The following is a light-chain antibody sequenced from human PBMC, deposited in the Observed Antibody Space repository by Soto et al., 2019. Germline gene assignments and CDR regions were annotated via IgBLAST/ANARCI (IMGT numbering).Light chain of an antibody. V-gene: IGKV1-39*01. CDR2: AAS. Sequence: DIQMTQSPSSLSASVGDRVTITCRASQSISSYVNWYQQKPGKAPNLLLYAASSLQSGVPSRLSGSGSGTDFTLTISSLQPEDFATYYCQQSYSIPHTFGQGTKLEIK. CDR1: QSISSY. J-gene: IGKJ2*01. CDR3: QQSYSIPHT.